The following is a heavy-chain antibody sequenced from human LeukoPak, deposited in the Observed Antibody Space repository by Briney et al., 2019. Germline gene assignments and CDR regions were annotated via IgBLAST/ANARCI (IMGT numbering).Heavy chain of an antibody. J-gene: IGHJ6*03. V-gene: IGHV3-21*01. CDR3: ARDPYSWTYGDTYYYYMDV. D-gene: IGHD1-26*01. CDR1: GFSFSSYN. Sequence: KPGGSLRLSCAASGFSFSSYNMNWVRQTPGKGLEWVSSITSSSTYTFYADSVKGRFTISRDNARNSLYLQMNSLRAEDTAVYYCARDPYSWTYGDTYYYYMDVWGKGTTVTISS. CDR2: ITSSSTYT.